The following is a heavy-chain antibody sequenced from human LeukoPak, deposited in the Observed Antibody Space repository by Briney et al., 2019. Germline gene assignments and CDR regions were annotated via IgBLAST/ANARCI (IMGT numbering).Heavy chain of an antibody. D-gene: IGHD2-21*02. J-gene: IGHJ4*02. CDR1: GFIFSSYW. CDR3: ASPALYCGGDCPPDY. CDR2: IKQDGSEK. V-gene: IGHV3-7*01. Sequence: QPGGSLRLSCAASGFIFSSYWMSWVRQAPGKGLEWVANIKQDGSEKYYVDSVKGRFTISRDNAKNSLYLQMNSLRAEDTAVYYCASPALYCGGDCPPDYWGQGTLVTVSS.